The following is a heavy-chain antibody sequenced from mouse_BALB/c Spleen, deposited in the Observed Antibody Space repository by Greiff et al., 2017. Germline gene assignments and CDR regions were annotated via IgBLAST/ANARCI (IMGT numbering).Heavy chain of an antibody. J-gene: IGHJ4*01. Sequence: EVKLMESGGGLVQPGGSLKLSCAASGFTFSSYGMSWVRQTPDKRLELVATINSNGGSTYYPDSVKGRFSISRDNAKNTLYLQMSSLKSEDTAMYYCARLGGKGSMDYWGQGTSVTVSS. V-gene: IGHV5-6-3*01. D-gene: IGHD1-1*02. CDR3: ARLGGKGSMDY. CDR2: INSNGGST. CDR1: GFTFSSYG.